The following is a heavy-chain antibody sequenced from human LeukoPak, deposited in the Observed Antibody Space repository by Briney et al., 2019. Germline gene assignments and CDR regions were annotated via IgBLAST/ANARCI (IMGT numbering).Heavy chain of an antibody. D-gene: IGHD2-8*02. J-gene: IGHJ4*01. CDR3: ARDTALIITPGGPDY. CDR2: ISAYNGDT. V-gene: IGHV1-18*01. Sequence: APVKVSCKASGYTFASYGISWVRQAPGQGLEWVGWISAYNGDTRYAQHLQGRVTLTTDTSTGTAYMELRSLTSDDTALYYCARDTALIITPGGPDYWGRGTLITVSS. CDR1: GYTFASYG.